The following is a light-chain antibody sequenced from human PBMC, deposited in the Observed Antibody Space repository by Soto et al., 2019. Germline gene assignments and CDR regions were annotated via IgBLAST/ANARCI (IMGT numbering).Light chain of an antibody. CDR1: QSVSSY. V-gene: IGKV3-11*01. J-gene: IGKJ4*01. CDR3: QQRSNWPPALT. Sequence: EIVLTQSPATLSLSPGERATLSCRASQSVSSYLAWYQQKPGQAPRLLIYDASNRATGIPARFSGSGSGTDFTRPISSLEPEDFAVYYCQQRSNWPPALTFGGGTKVEIK. CDR2: DAS.